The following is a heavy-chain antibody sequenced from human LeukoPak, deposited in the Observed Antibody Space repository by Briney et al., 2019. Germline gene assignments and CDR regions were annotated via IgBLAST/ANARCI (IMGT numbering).Heavy chain of an antibody. Sequence: ASVKVSCKASGYTFTGYYMHWVRQAPGQGLEGMGWINPNMGGTNYEQNFQGRVTLTTDTSTSTAYMELRSLRSDDTAVYYCAGADDSSGYPLDYWGQGTLVTVSS. CDR1: GYTFTGYY. CDR2: INPNMGGT. D-gene: IGHD3-22*01. CDR3: AGADDSSGYPLDY. J-gene: IGHJ4*02. V-gene: IGHV1-2*02.